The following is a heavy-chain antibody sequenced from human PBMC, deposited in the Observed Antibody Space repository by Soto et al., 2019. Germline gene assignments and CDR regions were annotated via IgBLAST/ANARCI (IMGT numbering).Heavy chain of an antibody. J-gene: IGHJ4*02. CDR1: GYTFTSYY. Sequence: GASVKVSCKASGYTFTSYYIHWGRQAPGQGLEWMGLINPGTGGTSYAQMFRGRVTMTRDTSTSTVYMELSSLRSEDTAVYYCARGAFNWNSALIHYWGQGTLVTVSS. V-gene: IGHV1-46*01. D-gene: IGHD1-7*01. CDR2: INPGTGGT. CDR3: ARGAFNWNSALIHY.